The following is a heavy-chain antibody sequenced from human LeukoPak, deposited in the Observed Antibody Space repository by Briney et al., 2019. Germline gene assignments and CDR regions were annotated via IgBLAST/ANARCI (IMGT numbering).Heavy chain of an antibody. CDR3: ARKVLGRETYYYDSSGLDDAFDI. CDR1: GGSISSYY. V-gene: IGHV4-59*01. CDR2: IYYSGST. D-gene: IGHD3-22*01. Sequence: SETLSLTCTVSGGSISSYYWSWIRQPPGKGLEWIGYIYYSGSTNYNPSLKSRVTISADTSKNQFSLKLSSVTAADTAVYYCARKVLGRETYYYDSSGLDDAFDIWGQGTMVTVSS. J-gene: IGHJ3*02.